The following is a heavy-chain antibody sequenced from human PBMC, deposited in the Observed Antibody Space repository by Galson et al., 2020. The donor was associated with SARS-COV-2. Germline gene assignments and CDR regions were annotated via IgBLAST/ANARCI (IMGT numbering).Heavy chain of an antibody. Sequence: GESLKISCAASGFTFSSYAMHWVRQAPGKGLEWVAVISYDGSNKYYADSVKGRFTISRDNSKNTLYLQMNSLRAKDTAVYYCASSLLPLYGMDVWGQGTTVTVSS. CDR3: ASSLLPLYGMDV. J-gene: IGHJ6*02. CDR1: GFTFSSYA. V-gene: IGHV3-30-3*01. CDR2: ISYDGSNK.